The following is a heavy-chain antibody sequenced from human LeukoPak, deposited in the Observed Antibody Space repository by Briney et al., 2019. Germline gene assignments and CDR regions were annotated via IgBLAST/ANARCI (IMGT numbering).Heavy chain of an antibody. CDR3: ARSRVGVGATVFDY. D-gene: IGHD1-26*01. J-gene: IGHJ4*02. Sequence: GESLKIPCKGSGYSFTSYWIAWVRQMPGKGLEWMGIIYPGDSDTRYSPSFQGQVTISADKSISPAHLQWSSLKGSDTAMYYCARSRVGVGATVFDYWGQGTLVTVSS. CDR2: IYPGDSDT. V-gene: IGHV5-51*01. CDR1: GYSFTSYW.